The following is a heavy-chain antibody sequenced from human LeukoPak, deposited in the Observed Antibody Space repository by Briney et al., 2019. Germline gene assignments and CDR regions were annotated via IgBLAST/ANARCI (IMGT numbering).Heavy chain of an antibody. Sequence: ASVKVSCXASGYTFTSYYMHWVRQAPGQGLEWMGIINPSGGSTSYAQKFQGRVTMTRDTSTSTVYMELSSLRSEDTAVYYCASDIVVVVAATQEVTDYWGQGTLVTVSS. V-gene: IGHV1-46*01. CDR1: GYTFTSYY. J-gene: IGHJ4*02. D-gene: IGHD2-15*01. CDR2: INPSGGST. CDR3: ASDIVVVVAATQEVTDY.